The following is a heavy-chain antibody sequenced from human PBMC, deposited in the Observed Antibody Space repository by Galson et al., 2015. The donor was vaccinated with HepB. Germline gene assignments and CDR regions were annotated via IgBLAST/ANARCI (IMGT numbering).Heavy chain of an antibody. V-gene: IGHV3-53*01. CDR1: GFTVSSNY. CDR3: ARGELYSSPAE. Sequence: SLRLSCAASGFTVSSNYMSWVRQAPGKGLEWVSVIYSGGSTYYADSVKGRFTISRDNSKNTLYLQMNSLRAEDTAVYYCARGELYSSPAEWGQGTLVTVSS. CDR2: IYSGGST. J-gene: IGHJ4*02. D-gene: IGHD6-13*01.